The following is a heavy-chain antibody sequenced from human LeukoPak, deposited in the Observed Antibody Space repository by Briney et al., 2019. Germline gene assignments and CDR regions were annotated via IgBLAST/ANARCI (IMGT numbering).Heavy chain of an antibody. CDR2: IYYSGST. CDR3: ARDRNYGGNLGAFDI. J-gene: IGHJ3*02. CDR1: GGSISSYY. D-gene: IGHD4-23*01. V-gene: IGHV4-59*01. Sequence: SETLSLTCTVSGGSISSYYWSWIRQPPGKRLEWIGYIYYSGSTNYNPSLKSRVTISVDTSKNQFSLKLSSVTAADTAVYYCARDRNYGGNLGAFDIWGQGTMVTVSS.